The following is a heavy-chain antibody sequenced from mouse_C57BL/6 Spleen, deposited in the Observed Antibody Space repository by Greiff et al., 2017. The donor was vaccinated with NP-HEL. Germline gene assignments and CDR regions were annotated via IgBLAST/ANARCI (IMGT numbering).Heavy chain of an antibody. CDR2: ISSGSSTI. CDR1: GFTFSDYG. V-gene: IGHV5-17*01. D-gene: IGHD3-2*02. CDR3: ARPDSSGYAMDY. J-gene: IGHJ4*01. Sequence: EVQRVESGGGLVKPGGSLKLSCAASGFTFSDYGMHWVRQAPEKGLEWVAYISSGSSTIYYADTVKGRFTISRDNAKNTLFLQMTSLRSEDTAMYYCARPDSSGYAMDYWGQGTSVTVSS.